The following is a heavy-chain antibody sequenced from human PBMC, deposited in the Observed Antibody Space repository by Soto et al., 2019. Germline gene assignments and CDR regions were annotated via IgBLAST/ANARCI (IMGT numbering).Heavy chain of an antibody. D-gene: IGHD5-12*01. Sequence: SQTLSLTSVISGGSVSIYSGAWNWIRQSPSRGLEWLGRTYYRSKWYYDYAESVKSRIIISVDTSKNQFSLQLNSVTPEDADVYYRANDPGYSIDYWGQGIQVTVS. CDR2: TYYRSKWYY. CDR3: ANDPGYSIDY. J-gene: IGHJ4*02. CDR1: GGSVSIYSGA. V-gene: IGHV6-1*01.